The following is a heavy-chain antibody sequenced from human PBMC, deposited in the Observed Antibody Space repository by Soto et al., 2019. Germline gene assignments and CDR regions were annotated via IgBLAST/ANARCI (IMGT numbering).Heavy chain of an antibody. D-gene: IGHD2-21*02. CDR2: IYDSGST. CDR1: GGSISGGTYY. V-gene: IGHV4-31*03. J-gene: IGHJ4*02. Sequence: QVQLQESGPGLVKPSQTLSLTCTVSGGSISGGTYYWTWIRQHPGKGLEWIGYIYDSGSTYYSPSLKSRVTMSVDTSKNQFSLKLRSVTAADTAVYYCARGRAFCGTDCSWNSFDYWGQGTLVTLSS. CDR3: ARGRAFCGTDCSWNSFDY.